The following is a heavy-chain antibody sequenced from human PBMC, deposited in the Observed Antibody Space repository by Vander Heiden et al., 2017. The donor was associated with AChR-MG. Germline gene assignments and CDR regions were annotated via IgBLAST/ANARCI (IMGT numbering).Heavy chain of an antibody. CDR3: AKAKTAMVTSSLDY. J-gene: IGHJ4*02. V-gene: IGHV3-30*18. CDR2: ISYDGSNK. Sequence: QVQLVESGGGVVQPGRSLRLSCAASGFTFGGYGMHWVRQAPGKGLEWLAVISYDGSNKYYADSVKGRFTISRDNSKNTLYLQMNSLRAEDTAVYYCAKAKTAMVTSSLDYWGQGTLVTVSS. CDR1: GFTFGGYG. D-gene: IGHD5-18*01.